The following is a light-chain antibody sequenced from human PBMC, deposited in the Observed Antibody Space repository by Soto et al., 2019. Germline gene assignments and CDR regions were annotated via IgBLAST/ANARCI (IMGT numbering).Light chain of an antibody. Sequence: EIVLTQSPDTLSVSPGERATLSCRASQSISRTLAWYQQKSGQPPRLLIYDASTRATGIPDRFSGSGSGTDFTLTISRLEPEDFAVYYCQQYGSSPPGTFGQGTKVDI. CDR2: DAS. V-gene: IGKV3-20*01. J-gene: IGKJ1*01. CDR3: QQYGSSPPGT. CDR1: QSISRT.